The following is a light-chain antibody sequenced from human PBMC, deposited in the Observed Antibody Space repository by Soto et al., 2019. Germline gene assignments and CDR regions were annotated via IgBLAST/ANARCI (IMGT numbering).Light chain of an antibody. J-gene: IGKJ5*01. CDR2: TAS. V-gene: IGKV1-12*01. Sequence: DIQMTQSPSSVSASVGDRVTITCRSSQGISRWLAWYQQKPGKAPRLLIYTASNLQSGVPSRVSGSGSGTDFTLTISSLQPEDFATYYCLQDQSFPITFGQGTRLEIK. CDR3: LQDQSFPIT. CDR1: QGISRW.